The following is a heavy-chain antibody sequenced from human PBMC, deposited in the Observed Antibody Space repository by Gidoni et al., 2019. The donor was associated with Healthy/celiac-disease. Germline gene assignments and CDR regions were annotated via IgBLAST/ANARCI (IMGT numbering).Heavy chain of an antibody. Sequence: EVQLVESGGGLVQPGGSLRLSCAASGFTFSSYWMHWVRQAPGKGLVWVSRINSDGSSTSYADSVKGRFTISRDNAKNTLYLQMNSLRAEDTAVYYCARDYDFWSGYRPPHYYYYGMDVWGQGTTVTVSS. CDR1: GFTFSSYW. CDR3: ARDYDFWSGYRPPHYYYYGMDV. V-gene: IGHV3-74*01. J-gene: IGHJ6*02. CDR2: INSDGSST. D-gene: IGHD3-3*01.